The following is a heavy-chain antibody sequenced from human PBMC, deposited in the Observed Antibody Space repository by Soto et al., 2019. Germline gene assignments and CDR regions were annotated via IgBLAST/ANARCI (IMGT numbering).Heavy chain of an antibody. CDR2: IHYSGST. D-gene: IGHD3-22*01. Sequence: PSETLSLTCTVSGGSISSSSYYWGWIRQPPGKGLEWIGYIHYSGSTNYNRSLKSRVTILVDTSKNQFSLRLNSVTAADTAVYYCARTSYYDSSGYYNMDVWGQGTTVTVSS. J-gene: IGHJ6*02. CDR3: ARTSYYDSSGYYNMDV. V-gene: IGHV4-61*05. CDR1: GGSISSSSYY.